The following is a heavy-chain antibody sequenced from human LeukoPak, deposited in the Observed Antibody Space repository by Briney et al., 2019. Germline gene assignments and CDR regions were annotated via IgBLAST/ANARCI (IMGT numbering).Heavy chain of an antibody. V-gene: IGHV4-39*01. CDR1: GGSISIATYS. D-gene: IGHD2-8*02. Sequence: SETLSLTCTVSGGSISIATYSWGWIRHPPGKGLEWIGNLYYSGSTNYNPSLKSRLTISVDTSKNQFSLKMSSVTAADTAVYHCARLRTGGTSYVRGDWFDPWGQGTLVTVSS. J-gene: IGHJ5*02. CDR3: ARLRTGGTSYVRGDWFDP. CDR2: LYYSGST.